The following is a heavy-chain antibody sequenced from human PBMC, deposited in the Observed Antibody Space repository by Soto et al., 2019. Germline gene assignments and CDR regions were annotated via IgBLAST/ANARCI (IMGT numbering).Heavy chain of an antibody. Sequence: ALVKVSCKASGYTFTSYDINWVRQATGQGLEWMGWLNPNSGNTGYAQKFQGRVTMTRNTSISTAYMELSSLRSEDTAVYYCARSRPRSGQRGGGYGGKPGGMDVWGQGTTVTIYS. CDR3: ARSRPRSGQRGGGYGGKPGGMDV. J-gene: IGHJ6*02. CDR2: LNPNSGNT. D-gene: IGHD5-18*01. CDR1: GYTFTSYD. V-gene: IGHV1-8*01.